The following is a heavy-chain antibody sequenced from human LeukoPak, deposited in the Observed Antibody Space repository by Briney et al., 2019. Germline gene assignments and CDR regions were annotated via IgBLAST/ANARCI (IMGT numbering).Heavy chain of an antibody. CDR1: GFTFSSYA. CDR3: AKVDYYDSSGNYPNWFDP. V-gene: IGHV3-23*01. Sequence: GGSLRLSCAASGFTFSSYAMSWVRQAPGKGLEWGSPISDSGGSTYYADPLKGRFTISRDNYKNTLYLQMNSLRAEDTAVYYCAKVDYYDSSGNYPNWFDPWGQGTLVTVSS. D-gene: IGHD3-22*01. J-gene: IGHJ5*02. CDR2: ISDSGGST.